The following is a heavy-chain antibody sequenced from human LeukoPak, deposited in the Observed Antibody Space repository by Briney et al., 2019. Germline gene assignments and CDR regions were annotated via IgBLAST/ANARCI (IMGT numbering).Heavy chain of an antibody. CDR2: IHYDGSKK. CDR3: AKGGIHYYFDF. V-gene: IGHV3-30*02. D-gene: IGHD1-26*01. J-gene: IGHJ4*02. Sequence: GGSLRLSCAASGFTFSRNGMHWVRQAPGKGLEWVSFIHYDGSKKYYADSVKGRFTISRDNSENTLYLQMNSLRAEDTAVYYFAKGGIHYYFDFWGQGTLVTVSS. CDR1: GFTFSRNG.